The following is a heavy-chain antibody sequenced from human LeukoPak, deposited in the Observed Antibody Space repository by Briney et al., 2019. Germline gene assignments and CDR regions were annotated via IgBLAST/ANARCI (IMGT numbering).Heavy chain of an antibody. CDR2: IKEDGSQI. D-gene: IGHD6-19*01. V-gene: IGHV3-7*01. Sequence: PGGSLRLSCAGTGFTFNNYWMNWVRQAPGKGLEWVANIKEDGSQIYYADSVKGRFTISRDNAKNSVYLQMNSLRAEDTAVYYCAGSSGWLFDYWGQGTLVAVSS. J-gene: IGHJ4*02. CDR1: GFTFNNYW. CDR3: AGSSGWLFDY.